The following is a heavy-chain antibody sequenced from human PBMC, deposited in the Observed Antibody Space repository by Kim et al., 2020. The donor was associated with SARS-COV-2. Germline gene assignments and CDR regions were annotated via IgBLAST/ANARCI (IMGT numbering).Heavy chain of an antibody. V-gene: IGHV1-18*03. J-gene: IGHJ4*02. CDR1: GYTFTSYG. CDR3: ARDSGYCSSTSCPVFDY. CDR2: ISAYNGNT. Sequence: ASVKVSCKASGYTFTSYGISWVRQAPGQGLEWMGWISAYNGNTNYAQKLQGRVTMTTDTSTSTAYMELRSLRSDDMAVYYCARDSGYCSSTSCPVFDYWGQGTLVTVSS. D-gene: IGHD2-2*01.